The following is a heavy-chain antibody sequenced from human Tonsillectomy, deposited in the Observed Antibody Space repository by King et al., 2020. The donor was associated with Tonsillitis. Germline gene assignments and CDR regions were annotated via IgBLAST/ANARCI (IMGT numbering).Heavy chain of an antibody. CDR1: GYTFRSYG. CDR2: IRYDGSNK. D-gene: IGHD2-8*01. J-gene: IGHJ6*02. CDR3: ASPGMVCYYYGMDV. V-gene: IGHV3-30*02. Sequence: VQLVESGGGVVKPGGSLRLSCTASGYTFRSYGMNWVRQAPGKGLEWVAFIRYDGSNKYYADSVKGRFTVSRDNSKNTLYLQMNSLRAEDTAVYYCASPGMVCYYYGMDVWGQGTTVTVSS.